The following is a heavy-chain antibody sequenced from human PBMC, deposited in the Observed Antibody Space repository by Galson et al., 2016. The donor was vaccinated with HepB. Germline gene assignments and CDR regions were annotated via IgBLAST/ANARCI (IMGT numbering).Heavy chain of an antibody. CDR1: GGSLSDYNW. V-gene: IGHV2-70*16. CDR3: ARSAGGNSYFDY. J-gene: IGHJ4*02. CDR2: IDGDDDK. D-gene: IGHD4-23*01. Sequence: TLSLTCTVSGGSLSDYNWSWIRQPPGKALEWLARIDGDDDKFYTTSLKTRLAISKDTSKNQVVLTMTNMDPLDTATYYCARSAGGNSYFDYWGQGILVTVSS.